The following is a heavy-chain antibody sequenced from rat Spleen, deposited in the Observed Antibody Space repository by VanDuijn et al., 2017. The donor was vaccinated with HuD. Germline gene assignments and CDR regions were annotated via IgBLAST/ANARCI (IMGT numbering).Heavy chain of an antibody. J-gene: IGHJ2*01. V-gene: IGHV5-31*01. CDR2: ITNAGGTT. CDR1: GFTFNNYW. Sequence: EVKLVESGGGLVQPGRSLKLSCVASGFTFNNYWMTWIRQAPGKGLEWVASITNAGGTTHYPDSVKGRFTISRDNAKSTLYLQMNSLRSEDTAIYYCTGPFDYWGQGVMVTVSS. CDR3: TGPFDY.